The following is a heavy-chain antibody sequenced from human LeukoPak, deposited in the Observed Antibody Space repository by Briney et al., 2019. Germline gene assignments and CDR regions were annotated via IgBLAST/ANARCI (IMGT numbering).Heavy chain of an antibody. D-gene: IGHD6-19*01. CDR3: ASPNYSSGWYVFDY. V-gene: IGHV1-24*01. Sequence: ASVKVSCKVSGYTLTELSMHWVRQAPGKGLEWMGGFDPEDGETIYAQKFQGRVTMTEDTSTDTAYMELSSLRSEDTAVYYCASPNYSSGWYVFDYWGQETLVTVSS. CDR1: GYTLTELS. CDR2: FDPEDGET. J-gene: IGHJ4*02.